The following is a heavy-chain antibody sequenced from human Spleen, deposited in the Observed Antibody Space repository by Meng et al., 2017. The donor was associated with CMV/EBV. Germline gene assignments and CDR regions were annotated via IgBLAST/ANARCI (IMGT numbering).Heavy chain of an antibody. CDR3: ARDLRPTNFYFDF. CDR1: GYTFTGYY. V-gene: IGHV1-2*02. D-gene: IGHD4/OR15-4a*01. J-gene: IGHJ4*02. Sequence: ASVKVSCKASGYTFTGYYIHWVRQAPGQGLEWMGWINPASGGTEYAQKFQGRVTMTRDTSISTTYMELSRVTYDDTAVYYCARDLRPTNFYFDFWGQGTLVTVSS. CDR2: INPASGGT.